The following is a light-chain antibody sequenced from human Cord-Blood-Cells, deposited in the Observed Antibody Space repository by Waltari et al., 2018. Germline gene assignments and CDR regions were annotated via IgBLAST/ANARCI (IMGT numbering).Light chain of an antibody. J-gene: IGKJ4*01. V-gene: IGKV3-11*01. CDR3: QQRSNWPPT. Sequence: EIVLTQSPATLSLSPGERANLSCTASQRVSSYLAWYQQKPGQAPRLLIYDASNRATGIPARFSGSGSGTDFTLTISSLEPEDFAVYYCQQRSNWPPTFGGGTKVEIK. CDR1: QRVSSY. CDR2: DAS.